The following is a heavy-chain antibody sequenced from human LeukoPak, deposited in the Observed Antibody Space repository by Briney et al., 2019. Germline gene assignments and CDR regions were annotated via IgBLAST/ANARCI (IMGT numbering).Heavy chain of an antibody. CDR3: ARDGSTRLVRGKWFDP. J-gene: IGHJ5*02. CDR2: IHHIGSP. V-gene: IGHV4-4*02. Sequence: SETLSLTCAVSGGSIISDNWWSWVRQPPGQGLEWIGEIHHIGSPTYNPSLKSRVTISVDKSKNQFSLNLSPVTAADTAVYYCARDGSTRLVRGKWFDPWGQGTLVTVSS. D-gene: IGHD6-6*01. CDR1: GGSIISDNW.